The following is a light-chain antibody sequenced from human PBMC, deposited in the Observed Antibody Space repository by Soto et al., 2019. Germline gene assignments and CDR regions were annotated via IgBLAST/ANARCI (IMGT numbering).Light chain of an antibody. J-gene: IGLJ2*01. CDR1: SGSIASNS. CDR3: QSYNANNQV. CDR2: DNN. V-gene: IGLV6-57*03. Sequence: NFMLTQPHSVSESPGKTVTISCTRSSGSIASNSVQWYQQRPGSAPTTVIYDNNYRPSGVPDRFSGSIDRSSNSASLTISGVRTDDEADYYCQSYNANNQVFGGGTKLTVL.